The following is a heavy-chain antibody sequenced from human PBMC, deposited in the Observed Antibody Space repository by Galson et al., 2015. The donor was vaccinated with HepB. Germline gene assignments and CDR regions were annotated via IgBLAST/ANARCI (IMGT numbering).Heavy chain of an antibody. D-gene: IGHD5-12*01. CDR1: GFTFDDYA. CDR3: AKDIKGGNSGYYDAFDI. J-gene: IGHJ3*02. CDR2: ISWNSGSI. V-gene: IGHV3-9*01. Sequence: SLRLSCAASGFTFDDYAMHWVRQAPGKGLEWVSGISWNSGSIGYADSVKGRFTISRDNAKNSLYLQMNSLRAEDTALYYCAKDIKGGNSGYYDAFDIWGQGTMVTVSS.